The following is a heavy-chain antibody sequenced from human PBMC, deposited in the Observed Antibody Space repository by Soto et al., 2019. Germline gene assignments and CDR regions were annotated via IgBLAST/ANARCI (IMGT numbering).Heavy chain of an antibody. J-gene: IGHJ6*03. V-gene: IGHV4-59*08. D-gene: IGHD6-13*01. CDR2: IYYSGST. Sequence: PSETLSLTCTVSGGSISSYYWIWIRQPTGKGLEWIGYIYYSGSTNYNPSLKSRVTISVDTSKNQFSLKLSSVTAADTAVYYCARGRGAAGTKSRYYYYYMDVWGKGTTVTVSS. CDR1: GGSISSYY. CDR3: ARGRGAAGTKSRYYYYYMDV.